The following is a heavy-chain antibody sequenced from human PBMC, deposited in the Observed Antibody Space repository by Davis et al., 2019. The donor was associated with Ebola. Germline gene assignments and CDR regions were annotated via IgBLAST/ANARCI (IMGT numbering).Heavy chain of an antibody. Sequence: GESLKISCAASGFTFSSYAMHWVRQAPGKGLEWVAVISYDGSNKYYADSVKGRFTISRDNSKNTLYLQMNSLRAEDTAVYYCAREAWGYCSGGSCYPQPLDYWGQGTLVTVSS. CDR1: GFTFSSYA. V-gene: IGHV3-30*04. CDR3: AREAWGYCSGGSCYPQPLDY. J-gene: IGHJ4*02. D-gene: IGHD2-15*01. CDR2: ISYDGSNK.